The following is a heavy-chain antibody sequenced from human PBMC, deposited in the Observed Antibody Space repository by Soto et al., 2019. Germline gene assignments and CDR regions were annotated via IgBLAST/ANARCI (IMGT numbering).Heavy chain of an antibody. D-gene: IGHD6-19*01. J-gene: IGHJ4*02. CDR1: GFTFRDYY. CDR3: ERLAGHPREY. Sequence: QVQLVESGGGLVKPGGSLRLSCAASGFTFRDYYMSCFRQAPGKGLEWVSDISSSGSTIYYADSVKGRFTISRDNAKKALYLQMSSLRAEDTAVYYCERLAGHPREYWGRGTLVTVFS. V-gene: IGHV3-11*01. CDR2: ISSSGSTI.